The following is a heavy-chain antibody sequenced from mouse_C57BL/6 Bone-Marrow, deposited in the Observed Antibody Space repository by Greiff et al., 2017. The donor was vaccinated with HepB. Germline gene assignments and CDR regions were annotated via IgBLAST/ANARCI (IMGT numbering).Heavy chain of an antibody. J-gene: IGHJ2*01. Sequence: VQLQQPGAELARPGASVKLSCKASGYTFTSYGISWVKQRTGQGLEWIGEIYPRSGNTYYNEKFKGKATLTADKSSSTAYMELRSLTSEDSAVYFCARWGPYYYGSSCDYFDYWGQGATLTVSS. CDR3: ARWGPYYYGSSCDYFDY. CDR2: IYPRSGNT. D-gene: IGHD1-1*01. V-gene: IGHV1-81*01. CDR1: GYTFTSYG.